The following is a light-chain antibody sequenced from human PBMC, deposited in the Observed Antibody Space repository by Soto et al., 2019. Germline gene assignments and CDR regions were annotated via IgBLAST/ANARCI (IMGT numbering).Light chain of an antibody. CDR1: NIGSKN. CDR2: RDS. Sequence: SYELTQPLSVSVALGQTARITCGGNNIGSKNVHWYQQKPGQAPVLVIYRDSNRPSGIPERFSGSNSGNTATLTISRAQAGDEADYYCQVGDSSTAYVFGTGTKLTVL. J-gene: IGLJ1*01. V-gene: IGLV3-9*01. CDR3: QVGDSSTAYV.